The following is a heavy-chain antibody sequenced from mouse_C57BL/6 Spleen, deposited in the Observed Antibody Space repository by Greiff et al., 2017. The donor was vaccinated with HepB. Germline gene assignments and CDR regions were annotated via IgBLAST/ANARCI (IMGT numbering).Heavy chain of an antibody. D-gene: IGHD2-4*01. V-gene: IGHV1-9*01. CDR2: ILPGNGST. CDR3: AKIYYDYDDWFAY. CDR1: GYTFTGYW. J-gene: IGHJ3*01. Sequence: QVQLQQSGAALMKPGASVKLSCKATGYTFTGYWIEWVKQRPGHGLEWIGEILPGNGSTNYNEKFKSNAPFTADTSSNTAYMQLSSLTTEDSAIYYWAKIYYDYDDWFAYWGQGTLVTVSA.